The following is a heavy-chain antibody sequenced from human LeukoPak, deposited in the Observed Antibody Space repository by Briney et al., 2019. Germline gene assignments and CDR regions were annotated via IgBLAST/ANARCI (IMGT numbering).Heavy chain of an antibody. CDR3: ARLEKNSYYYMDV. J-gene: IGHJ6*03. Sequence: GGSLRLSCAASGLTFSSHAMSWVRQAPGKGLEWVSVFYSGGSTYYADSVKGRFTISRDNSKNTLFLQMNNLRAEDTAVYYCARLEKNSYYYMDVWGKGTAVTVSS. CDR1: GLTFSSHA. D-gene: IGHD1-1*01. CDR2: FYSGGST. V-gene: IGHV3-53*01.